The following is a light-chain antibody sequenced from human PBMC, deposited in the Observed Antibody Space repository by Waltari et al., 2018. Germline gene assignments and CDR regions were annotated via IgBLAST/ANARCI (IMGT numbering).Light chain of an antibody. CDR1: QGISSW. CDR3: QQYDNLPLT. V-gene: IGKV1-12*01. Sequence: DIQMTQSPSSVSASVGDGVTITCRASQGISSWLAWYQQKPGKAPNLLIYDGYSLQSGVPSRFSGSGSGTVFTLTISSLQPEDFATYYCQQYDNLPLTFGGGTRVDIK. J-gene: IGKJ4*01. CDR2: DGY.